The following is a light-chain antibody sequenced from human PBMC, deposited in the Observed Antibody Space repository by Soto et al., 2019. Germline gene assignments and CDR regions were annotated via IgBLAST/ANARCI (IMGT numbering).Light chain of an antibody. CDR2: HDS. J-gene: IGLJ2*01. Sequence: QSVLTQPPSVSGAPGQRVTISCTGSSSNIGAGYGVQWYQQLPGTAPKLLIYHDSIRPSGVPDRISGSKSGTSASLAITGLQTDDEADYYCQTYDSLSGSEVFGGGTKLTVL. V-gene: IGLV1-40*01. CDR3: QTYDSLSGSEV. CDR1: SSNIGAGYG.